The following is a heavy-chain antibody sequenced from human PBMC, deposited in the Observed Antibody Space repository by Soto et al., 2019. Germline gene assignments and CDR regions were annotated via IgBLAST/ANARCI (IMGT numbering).Heavy chain of an antibody. Sequence: LRLSCAASGFNFNSYTINWVRPAPGKRLELLSSISSSGYIFSTDSVRGRFTISRDNAKNSVYLQINSLRAEDTAVYFCARDCSGGSCYPGMEVWGQGTTVTVSS. CDR1: GFNFNSYT. D-gene: IGHD2-15*01. J-gene: IGHJ6*01. CDR2: ISSSGYI. CDR3: ARDCSGGSCYPGMEV. V-gene: IGHV3-21*01.